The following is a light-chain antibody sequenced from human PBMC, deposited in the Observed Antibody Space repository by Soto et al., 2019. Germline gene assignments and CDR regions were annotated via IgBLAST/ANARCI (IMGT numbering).Light chain of an antibody. CDR3: QQYGSSPIT. CDR1: QSVSSSY. J-gene: IGKJ5*01. Sequence: EIVLPQSQGTLSLSPGARATLSGRASQSVSSSYLAWYQQKPGQAPRLLIYDASSRATGIPDRFSGSGSGTDFTLTISRLEPEEFAVYYCQQYGSSPITVGKGTRLEIK. CDR2: DAS. V-gene: IGKV3-20*01.